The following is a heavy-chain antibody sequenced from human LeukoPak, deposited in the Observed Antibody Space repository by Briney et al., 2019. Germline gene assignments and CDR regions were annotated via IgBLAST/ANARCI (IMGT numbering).Heavy chain of an antibody. Sequence: ASVKVSCKASGYTFTSYDINWVLQATRQGLDWMGWMNPNSGNTGYAQKFQGRVTMPRDTYISTAYIELSSLRSEDKAVYYCARLYYDSSGYYYYYYMDVWGKGTTVTVSS. J-gene: IGHJ6*03. V-gene: IGHV1-8*01. CDR2: MNPNSGNT. D-gene: IGHD3-22*01. CDR3: ARLYYDSSGYYYYYYMDV. CDR1: GYTFTSYD.